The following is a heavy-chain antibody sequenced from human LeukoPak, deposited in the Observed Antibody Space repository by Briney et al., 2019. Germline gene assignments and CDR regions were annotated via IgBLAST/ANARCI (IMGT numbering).Heavy chain of an antibody. CDR3: AHSWDDSEWLLKPFDY. J-gene: IGHJ4*02. V-gene: IGHV2-5*01. Sequence: SGPTLVNPTQTLTLTCTFSGFSLSTSGVGVGWIRQPPGKALEWLALIYWNDDKRYSPSLKSRLTITKDTSKNRVVLTMTNMDPVDTATYYCAHSWDDSEWLLKPFDYWGQGTLVTVSS. D-gene: IGHD3-22*01. CDR2: IYWNDDK. CDR1: GFSLSTSGVG.